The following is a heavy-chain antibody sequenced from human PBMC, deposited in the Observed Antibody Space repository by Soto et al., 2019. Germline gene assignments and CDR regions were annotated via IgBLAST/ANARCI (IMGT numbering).Heavy chain of an antibody. CDR3: AREGVFGVVTRYYYYYGMDV. J-gene: IGHJ6*02. CDR1: GDSVSSNSAA. V-gene: IGHV6-1*01. D-gene: IGHD3-3*01. CDR2: TYYRSKWYS. Sequence: PLQTLSLTCAISGDSVSSNSAAWNWIRQSPSRGLEWLGRTYYRSKWYSDYAVSVKSRITINPDTSKNQFSLQLNSVTPEDTAVYYCAREGVFGVVTRYYYYYGMDVWGQGTTVTVSS.